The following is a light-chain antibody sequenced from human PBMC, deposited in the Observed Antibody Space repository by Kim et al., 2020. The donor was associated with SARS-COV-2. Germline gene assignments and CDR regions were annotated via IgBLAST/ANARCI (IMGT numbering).Light chain of an antibody. V-gene: IGKV1-5*01. CDR2: DTS. CDR3: QQLNTYSKT. J-gene: IGKJ1*01. CDR1: QTVNKW. Sequence: DIQMTQSPSTLSASVGDRVIITCRASQTVNKWLAWYQQKPGIAPKLLIYDTSTLQRGVPSRFSSSGFGTEFTLTISSLQPDDFATYYCQQLNTYSKTFGPGTKVDIK.